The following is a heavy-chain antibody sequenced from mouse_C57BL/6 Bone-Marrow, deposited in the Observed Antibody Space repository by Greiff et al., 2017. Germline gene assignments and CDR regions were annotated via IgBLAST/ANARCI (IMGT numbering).Heavy chain of an antibody. J-gene: IGHJ3*01. V-gene: IGHV5-17*01. D-gene: IGHD2-1*01. CDR1: GFTFSDSG. CDR2: ISSGSSTI. CDR3: ARPRFYGNSWFAY. Sequence: EVMLVESGGGLVKPGGSLKLSCAASGFTFSDSGMHWVRQAPEKGLEWVAYISSGSSTIYSADTVEGRFTISRDNAKNTLFLQMTSLMSEDTAMYYCARPRFYGNSWFAYCGQGTLVTVSA.